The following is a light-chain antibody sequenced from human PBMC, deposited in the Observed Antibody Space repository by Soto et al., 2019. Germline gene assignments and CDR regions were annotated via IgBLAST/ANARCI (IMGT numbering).Light chain of an antibody. V-gene: IGLV6-57*01. CDR3: HSYDSTNQV. Sequence: NFMLTQPHSVSESPGKTVTISCTRSSGNIASSFVQWFQQRPGSSPTTVIYEDNQRPSGVPERFSGSIDSSSNSASLTISGLKTEDEAEYFCHSYDSTNQVFGGGTKLTVL. CDR1: SGNIASSF. J-gene: IGLJ2*01. CDR2: EDN.